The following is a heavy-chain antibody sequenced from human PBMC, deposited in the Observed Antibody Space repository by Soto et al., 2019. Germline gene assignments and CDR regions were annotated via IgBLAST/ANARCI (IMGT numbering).Heavy chain of an antibody. CDR2: ISAYNGNT. CDR1: GYTFTSYG. Sequence: GASVKVSCKAAGYTFTSYGISWVRQAPGQGLEWMGWISAYNGNTNYAQKLQGRVTMTTDTSTSTAYMELRSLRSDDTTVYYCARDIVVVVAATPWFGDGMDVWGQGTTVTVSS. V-gene: IGHV1-18*01. J-gene: IGHJ6*02. D-gene: IGHD2-15*01. CDR3: ARDIVVVVAATPWFGDGMDV.